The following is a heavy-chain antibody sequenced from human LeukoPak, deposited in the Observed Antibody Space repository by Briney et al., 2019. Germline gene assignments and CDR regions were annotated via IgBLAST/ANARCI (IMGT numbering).Heavy chain of an antibody. V-gene: IGHV3-23*01. CDR1: RFTLSTYW. Sequence: GGSLRLSCAASRFTLSTYWMSWVRQAPGKGLEWVSAISGSGGSTYYADSVKGRFTISRDNSKNTLYLQMNSLRAEDTAVYYCAKDQGFDYWGQGTLVTVSS. CDR2: ISGSGGST. CDR3: AKDQGFDY. J-gene: IGHJ4*02.